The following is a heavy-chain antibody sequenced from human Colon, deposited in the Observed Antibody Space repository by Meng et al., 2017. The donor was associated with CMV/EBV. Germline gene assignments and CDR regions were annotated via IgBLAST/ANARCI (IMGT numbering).Heavy chain of an antibody. CDR2: IGAGFDT. J-gene: IGHJ4*02. Sequence: GSLRLSCAASGFIFSSYDMHWVRQAAGKGLEWVSAIGAGFDTYYSDSVKGRFTIPRENAKNSLYLQMNNLRVGDTAVYYCAREGQTSTHWLGPLHNWGQGTVVTVSS. CDR3: AREGQTSTHWLGPLHN. V-gene: IGHV3-13*01. CDR1: GFIFSSYD. D-gene: IGHD1-1*01.